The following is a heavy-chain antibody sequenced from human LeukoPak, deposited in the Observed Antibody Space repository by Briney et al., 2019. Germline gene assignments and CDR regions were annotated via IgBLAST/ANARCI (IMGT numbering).Heavy chain of an antibody. V-gene: IGHV3-30*18. CDR3: AKAPTMIVVVTLFQH. CDR2: ISYDGSNK. Sequence: TGGSLRLSCAASGFTFSSYGMHWVRQAPGKGLEWVAVISYDGSNKYYADSVKGRFTISRDNSKNTLYLQMNGLRAEDTAVYYCAKAPTMIVVVTLFQHWGQGTLVTVSS. D-gene: IGHD3-22*01. J-gene: IGHJ1*01. CDR1: GFTFSSYG.